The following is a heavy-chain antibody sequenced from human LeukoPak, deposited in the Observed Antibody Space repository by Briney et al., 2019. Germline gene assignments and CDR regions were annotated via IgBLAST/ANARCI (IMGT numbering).Heavy chain of an antibody. CDR2: IYYSGST. CDR3: ARSVREDYDILTGSLFDL. V-gene: IGHV4-39*01. D-gene: IGHD3-9*01. J-gene: IGHJ2*01. Sequence: SETLSLTCTVSGGSISSSSYYWGWIRQPPGKGLEWIGSIYYSGSTYYNPSLESRVTISVDTSKNQFSLKLSSVTAADTAVYYCARSVREDYDILTGSLFDLWGRGTLVTVSS. CDR1: GGSISSSSYY.